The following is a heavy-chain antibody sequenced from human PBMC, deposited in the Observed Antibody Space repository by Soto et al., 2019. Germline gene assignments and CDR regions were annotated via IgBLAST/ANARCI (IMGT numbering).Heavy chain of an antibody. CDR1: GFTLSRHW. J-gene: IGHJ5*02. CDR2: INSDGIT. V-gene: IGHV3-74*01. Sequence: GGSLRLSCAASGFTLSRHWMYWVRQAPGKGLVWVSRINSDGITDYADSVKGRFTISRDNAKNTLYLQMNSLRVEDTAVYYCARDCGGACSSAFDPWGQGTLVTVSS. D-gene: IGHD2-2*01. CDR3: ARDCGGACSSAFDP.